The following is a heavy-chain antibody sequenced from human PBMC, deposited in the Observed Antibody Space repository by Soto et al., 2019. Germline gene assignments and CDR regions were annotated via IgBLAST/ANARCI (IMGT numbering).Heavy chain of an antibody. V-gene: IGHV1-69*04. CDR1: GGTLSSYT. Sequence: SVKVSCKASGGTLSSYTFSWVRQAPGQGLEWMGRVIPNLGVTNYAKKFQGRFTIVVDTSTSTAYMELNSLRYEDTAVYYCARDSESGGWYIDYRCKGILGTLFS. CDR2: VIPNLGVT. CDR3: ARDSESGGWYIDY. D-gene: IGHD6-19*01. J-gene: IGHJ4*02.